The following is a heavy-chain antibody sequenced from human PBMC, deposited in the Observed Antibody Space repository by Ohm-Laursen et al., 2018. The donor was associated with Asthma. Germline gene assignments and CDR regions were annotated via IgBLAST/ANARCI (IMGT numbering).Heavy chain of an antibody. CDR1: GFTFRSYA. V-gene: IGHV3-30*04. CDR2: ISYDGSNK. Sequence: SLRLSCAASGFTFRSYAMHWVRQAPGKGLEWVAVISYDGSNKYYADSVKGRFTISRDNSKNTLYLQMNSLRAEDTAVYYCARDSPYGDYYFDYWGQGTLVTVSS. J-gene: IGHJ4*02. D-gene: IGHD4-17*01. CDR3: ARDSPYGDYYFDY.